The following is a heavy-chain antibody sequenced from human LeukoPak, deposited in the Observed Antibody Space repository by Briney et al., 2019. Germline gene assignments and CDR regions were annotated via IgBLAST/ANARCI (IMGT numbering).Heavy chain of an antibody. Sequence: ASVKVSCKASGYTFTGYYMHWVRRAPGQGLEWMGRINPNSGGTNYAQKFQGRVTMTRDTSISTAYMELSRLRSDDTAVYYCARDIFGAAAAVKYWGQGTLVTVSS. D-gene: IGHD6-13*01. CDR2: INPNSGGT. V-gene: IGHV1-2*06. J-gene: IGHJ4*02. CDR1: GYTFTGYY. CDR3: ARDIFGAAAAVKY.